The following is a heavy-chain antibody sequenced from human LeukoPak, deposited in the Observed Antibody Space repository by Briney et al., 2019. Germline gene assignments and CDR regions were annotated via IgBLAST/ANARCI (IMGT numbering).Heavy chain of an antibody. V-gene: IGHV4-39*01. Sequence: SETLSLTCTVSGGSISSSSYYWGWIRQPPGKGLGWIGSIYYSGSTYYNPSLKSRVTISVDTSKNQFSLKLSSVTAADTAVYYCARSATQEYSYGSDAFDIWGQGTMVTVSS. CDR3: ARSATQEYSYGSDAFDI. D-gene: IGHD5-18*01. CDR1: GGSISSSSYY. CDR2: IYYSGST. J-gene: IGHJ3*02.